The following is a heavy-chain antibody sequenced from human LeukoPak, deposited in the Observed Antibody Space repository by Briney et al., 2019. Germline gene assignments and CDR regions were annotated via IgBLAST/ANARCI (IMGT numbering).Heavy chain of an antibody. CDR2: ISSSSSYI. J-gene: IGHJ6*03. CDR3: ARDSARYYYYMDV. Sequence: PGGSLRLSCAASGFTFSSYSMNWVRQAPGKGLEWVSSISSSSSYIYYADSVKGRFTISRDNAKNSLYLQMNSLRAEDTAVYYCARDSARYYYYMDVWGKGTTVTVSS. V-gene: IGHV3-21*01. D-gene: IGHD3-10*01. CDR1: GFTFSSYS.